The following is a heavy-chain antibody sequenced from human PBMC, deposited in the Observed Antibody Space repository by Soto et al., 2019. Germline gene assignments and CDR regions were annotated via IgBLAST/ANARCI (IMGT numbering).Heavy chain of an antibody. CDR3: ARDRYIAAAGTPPGYYYYYYMDV. J-gene: IGHJ6*03. Sequence: GGSLRLSCAASGFTFSSYAMHWVRQAPGKGLECVSAISSNGGSTYYANSVKGRFTISRDNSKNTLYLQMGSLRDEDMAVYYCARDRYIAAAGTPPGYYYYYYMDVWGKGTTVTVSS. V-gene: IGHV3-64*01. CDR2: ISSNGGST. D-gene: IGHD6-13*01. CDR1: GFTFSSYA.